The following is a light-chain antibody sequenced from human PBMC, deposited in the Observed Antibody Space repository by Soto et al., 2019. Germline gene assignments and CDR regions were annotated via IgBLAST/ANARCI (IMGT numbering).Light chain of an antibody. CDR1: QTIRSY. Sequence: DIQMTQSPSSLSASVGDRVTITCRASQTIRSYLNWYQQKPGKAPRLLIYAASSLQSGVPSRFSGSGSGTHFTLTITSLQPEDFATYYCQQSYSSTIFTFGPGTKVDV. J-gene: IGKJ3*01. CDR3: QQSYSSTIFT. V-gene: IGKV1-39*01. CDR2: AAS.